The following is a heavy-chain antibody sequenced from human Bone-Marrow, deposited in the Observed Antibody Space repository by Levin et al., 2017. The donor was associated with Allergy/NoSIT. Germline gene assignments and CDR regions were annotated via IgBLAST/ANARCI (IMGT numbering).Heavy chain of an antibody. V-gene: IGHV3-30*04. CDR3: ASSTMVRGVSFDS. D-gene: IGHD3-10*01. CDR2: ISYDGSDK. J-gene: IGHJ4*02. CDR1: RFTFSAYP. Sequence: GESLKISCAASRFTFSAYPMHWVRQAPGKGLQWVAAISYDGSDKYYADSVKGRFTISRDNSQNTLFLQMNTLRAEDTAVYYCASSTMVRGVSFDSWGQGALVTVSS.